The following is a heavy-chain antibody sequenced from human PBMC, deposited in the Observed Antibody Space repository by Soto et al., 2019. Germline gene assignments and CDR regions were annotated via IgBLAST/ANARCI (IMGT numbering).Heavy chain of an antibody. CDR2: IYPSGST. CDR1: GGSISGHS. D-gene: IGHD5-12*01. V-gene: IGHV4-4*07. CDR3: VRGRSYSVYDF. J-gene: IGHJ4*02. Sequence: ESLSRSGAVSGGSISGHSWIWIRQPSGKGLEWIGHIYPSGSTSYNPSLRSLVTMSLDTSSNQIFLNLTSVTAADTAVFYCVRGRSYSVYDFWGPGTPVTVSS.